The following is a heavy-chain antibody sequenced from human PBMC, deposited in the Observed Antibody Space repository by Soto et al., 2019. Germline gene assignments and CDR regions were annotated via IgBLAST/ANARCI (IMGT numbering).Heavy chain of an antibody. CDR2: IYHSGST. D-gene: IGHD6-13*01. V-gene: IGHV4-38-2*01. Sequence: SSETLSLTCAVSGYSISSGYYWGWIRQPPGKGLEWIGSIYHSGSTYYNPSLKSRVTISVDTSKNQFSLKLSSVTAADTAVYYCARGYEGYLDPTAWFDPWGQGTLVTVSS. CDR3: ARGYEGYLDPTAWFDP. J-gene: IGHJ5*02. CDR1: GYSISSGYY.